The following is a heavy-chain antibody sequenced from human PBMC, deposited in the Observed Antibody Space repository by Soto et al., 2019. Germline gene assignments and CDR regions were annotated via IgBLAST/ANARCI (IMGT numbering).Heavy chain of an antibody. CDR1: GFTFSSYG. J-gene: IGHJ6*03. V-gene: IGHV3-33*01. CDR3: ARDGNLKYNKYYYYYMDV. D-gene: IGHD1-7*01. CDR2: IWYDGSNK. Sequence: GGSLRLSCAASGFTFSSYGMHWVRQAPGKGLEWVAVIWYDGSNKYYADSVKGRFTISRDNSKNTLYLQMNSLRAEDTAVYYCARDGNLKYNKYYYYYMDVWGKGTTVTVSS.